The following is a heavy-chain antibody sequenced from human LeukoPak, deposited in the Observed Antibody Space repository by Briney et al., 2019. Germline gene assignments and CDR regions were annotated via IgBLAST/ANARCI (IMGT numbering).Heavy chain of an antibody. CDR3: AKDLDGWSSSWYEDFDY. Sequence: GGSLRLSCAASGFTFSSYAMSWVRQAPGKRLEWVSAISGSGGSTYYADSVKGRFTISRDNSKNTLYLQMNSLSGEDTAVYYCAKDLDGWSSSWYEDFDYWGQGTLVTVSS. J-gene: IGHJ4*02. CDR1: GFTFSSYA. V-gene: IGHV3-23*01. CDR2: ISGSGGST. D-gene: IGHD6-13*01.